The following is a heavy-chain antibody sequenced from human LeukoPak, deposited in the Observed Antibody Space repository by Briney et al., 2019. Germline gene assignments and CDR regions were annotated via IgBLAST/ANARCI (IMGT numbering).Heavy chain of an antibody. CDR2: IYHSGST. J-gene: IGHJ4*02. Sequence: SETLSLTCIVSGGSISSSSYYWGWIRQPPGKGLEWIGSIYHSGSTYYNPSLKSRVTISVDTSKNQFSLKLSSVTAADTAVYYCARFYNGYSYGYLSHWGQGTLVTVSS. V-gene: IGHV4-39*07. CDR1: GGSISSSSYY. D-gene: IGHD5-18*01. CDR3: ARFYNGYSYGYLSH.